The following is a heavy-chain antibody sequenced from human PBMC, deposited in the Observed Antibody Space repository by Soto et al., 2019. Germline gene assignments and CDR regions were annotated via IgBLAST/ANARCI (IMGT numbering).Heavy chain of an antibody. CDR2: ISSSSSYI. CDR3: ARGPREDYYDSSGYYGDAFDI. Sequence: GSLRLSCAASGFTFSSYSMNWVRQAPGKGLEWDSSISSSSSYIYYADSVKGRFTISRDNAKNSLYLQMNSLRAEDTAVYYCARGPREDYYDSSGYYGDAFDIWGQGTMVTVSS. J-gene: IGHJ3*02. CDR1: GFTFSSYS. V-gene: IGHV3-21*01. D-gene: IGHD3-22*01.